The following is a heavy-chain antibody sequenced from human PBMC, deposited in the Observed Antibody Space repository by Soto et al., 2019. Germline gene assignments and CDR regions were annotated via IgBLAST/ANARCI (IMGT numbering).Heavy chain of an antibody. CDR1: GFTFSSYG. Sequence: GGSLRLSCAASGFTFSSYGMHWVRQAPGKGLEWVAVISYDGSNKYYADSVKGRFTISRDNSKNTLYLQMNSLRAEDTAVYYCLPDYYDSSGYLANFDYWGQGTLVTVSS. J-gene: IGHJ4*02. CDR2: ISYDGSNK. CDR3: LPDYYDSSGYLANFDY. V-gene: IGHV3-30*03. D-gene: IGHD3-22*01.